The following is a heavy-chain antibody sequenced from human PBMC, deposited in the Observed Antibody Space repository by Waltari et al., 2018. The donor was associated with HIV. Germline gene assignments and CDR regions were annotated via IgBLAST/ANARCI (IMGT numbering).Heavy chain of an antibody. V-gene: IGHV3-23*01. CDR3: AVQDGFFDF. J-gene: IGHJ4*02. D-gene: IGHD3-3*01. CDR1: GCTSNNYA. CDR2: SSGSGDRT. Sequence: EAQLLESGGTLVRPGGSLRLPCTLYGCTSNNYALNWVRQAPGKGLEWVGGSSGSGDRTDYAASAKGRFTISRDNSKKTLYLQMRGLRVDDTASYYCAVQDGFFDFWGRGTVVSVAS.